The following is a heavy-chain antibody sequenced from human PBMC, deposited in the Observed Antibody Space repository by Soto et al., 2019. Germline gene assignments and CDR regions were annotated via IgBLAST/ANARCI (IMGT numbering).Heavy chain of an antibody. V-gene: IGHV3-64*02. CDR2: ISNSGGST. CDR3: ARVSVPGYYDY. J-gene: IGHJ4*02. D-gene: IGHD6-19*01. Sequence: GGSLRLSCAASGFAFSGYAMHWIRQAPGKGLEYVSAISNSGGSTYYADSVKGRFTISRDNSKNTLYLQMGSLKVEDMAVYYCARVSVPGYYDYWGQGTLVTVSS. CDR1: GFAFSGYA.